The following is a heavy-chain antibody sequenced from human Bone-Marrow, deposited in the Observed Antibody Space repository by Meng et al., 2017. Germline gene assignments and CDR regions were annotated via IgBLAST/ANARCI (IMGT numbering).Heavy chain of an antibody. CDR1: GYTFTSYG. Sequence: ASVKVSCKASGYTFTSYGISWVRQAPGQVLEWMGWISAYNGNTNYAQKLQGRVTMTTDTSTSTAYMELRSLRTDDTAVYYCARYGPGYSSSWYDFDYWGQGTLVTVSS. J-gene: IGHJ4*02. V-gene: IGHV1-18*01. D-gene: IGHD6-13*01. CDR3: ARYGPGYSSSWYDFDY. CDR2: ISAYNGNT.